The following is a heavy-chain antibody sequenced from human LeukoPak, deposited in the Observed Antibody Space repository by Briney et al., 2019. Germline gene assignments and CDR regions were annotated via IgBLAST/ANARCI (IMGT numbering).Heavy chain of an antibody. Sequence: GASLRISSKGSGYSFTSYWISWGRQMPGKSLEWMGRIDPSDSYTNYSPSFQGHVTISADKSISTAYLQWSSLKASDTAMYYCASFYGSGARLMDVWGKGTTVTVSS. V-gene: IGHV5-10-1*01. D-gene: IGHD3-10*01. CDR2: IDPSDSYT. CDR3: ASFYGSGARLMDV. J-gene: IGHJ6*04. CDR1: GYSFTSYW.